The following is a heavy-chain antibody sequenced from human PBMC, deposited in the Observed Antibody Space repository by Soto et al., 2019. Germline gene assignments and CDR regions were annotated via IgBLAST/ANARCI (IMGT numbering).Heavy chain of an antibody. J-gene: IGHJ4*02. Sequence: QVQLVQSGAEVKKPGASVKVSCKASGYTFTNFGISWVRQAPGQGLEGMGWISAYNGNTNYAQNYQGRVTMTTDTATSTAYMELRSLRCDDTVVYYSASGGTPIDYWGQGTLVTVSS. D-gene: IGHD3-16*01. CDR1: GYTFTNFG. CDR3: ASGGTPIDY. V-gene: IGHV1-18*01. CDR2: ISAYNGNT.